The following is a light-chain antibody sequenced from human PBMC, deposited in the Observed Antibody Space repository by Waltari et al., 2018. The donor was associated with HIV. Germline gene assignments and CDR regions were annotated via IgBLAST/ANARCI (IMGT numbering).Light chain of an antibody. J-gene: IGKJ2*01. CDR3: QHYNNWPPYT. CDR1: QSVSSN. V-gene: IGKV3-15*01. Sequence: EIVMTQSPVTLSVSPGDRATLSCRARQSVSSNLAWYQQKPGQAPSLLISGASTRATGIPARFSGSGSGTEFTLTISSLQSEDFAVYYCQHYNNWPPYTFGQGTKLEIK. CDR2: GAS.